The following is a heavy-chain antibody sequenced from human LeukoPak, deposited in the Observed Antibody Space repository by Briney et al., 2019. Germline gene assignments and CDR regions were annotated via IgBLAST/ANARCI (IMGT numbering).Heavy chain of an antibody. CDR2: IFYTGSP. Sequence: SETLSLTCAVSGGSINNHKWWSWIRQSPGKGLEWLGEIFYTGSPNYNPSFKSRITMSVDKSNNQFSLILTSVTVADTAVYYCARDGNSYYDHWGQGIMVAVTS. V-gene: IGHV4-4*02. CDR3: ARDGNSYYDH. J-gene: IGHJ5*02. CDR1: GGSINNHKW. D-gene: IGHD4-11*01.